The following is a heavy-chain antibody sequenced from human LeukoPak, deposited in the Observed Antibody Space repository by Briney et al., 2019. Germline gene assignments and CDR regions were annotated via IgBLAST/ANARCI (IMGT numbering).Heavy chain of an antibody. D-gene: IGHD4-17*01. CDR1: GGSISSSSYY. V-gene: IGHV4-39*01. J-gene: IGHJ4*02. Sequence: SETLSLTCTVSGGSISSSSYYWGWIRQPPGKGLEWIGSIYYSGSTYYNPSLKSRVTISVDTSKNQFSLNLSSVTAADTAVYYCASPTTVTTGIEYWGQGTLVTVSS. CDR2: IYYSGST. CDR3: ASPTTVTTGIEY.